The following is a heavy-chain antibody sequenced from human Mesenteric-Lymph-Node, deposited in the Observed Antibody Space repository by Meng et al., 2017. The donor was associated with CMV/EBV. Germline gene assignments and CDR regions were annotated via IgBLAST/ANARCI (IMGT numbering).Heavy chain of an antibody. CDR2: MNPNSGNT. V-gene: IGHV1-8*03. Sequence: ASVKVSCKASGYTFTGYYMHWVRQAPGQGLEWMGWMNPNSGNTGYAQKFQGRVTITRNTSISTAYMELSSLRSQDTAVYYCARSAWFDPWGQGTLVTVSS. CDR1: GYTFTGYY. J-gene: IGHJ5*02. CDR3: ARSAWFDP.